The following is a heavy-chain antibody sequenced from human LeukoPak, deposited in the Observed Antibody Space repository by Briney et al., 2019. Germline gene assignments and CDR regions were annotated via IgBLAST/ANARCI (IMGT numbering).Heavy chain of an antibody. CDR2: MNPNSGNT. CDR1: AYTLTSYD. Sequence: SVKVSCKASAYTLTSYDINWVRQATGQGLEWMGWMNPNSGNTGYEQRFQGRVTMTRNTSISTAYMELSSLRSEDTAVYYCARGSYGSSWGVTGYWGQGTLVTVSS. CDR3: ARGSYGSSWGVTGY. D-gene: IGHD1-26*01. J-gene: IGHJ4*02. V-gene: IGHV1-8*01.